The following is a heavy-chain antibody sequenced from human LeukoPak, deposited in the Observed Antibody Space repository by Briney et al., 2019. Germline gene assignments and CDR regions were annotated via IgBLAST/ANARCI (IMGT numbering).Heavy chain of an antibody. CDR3: ARRRYFDWLSSYYYYYGMDV. J-gene: IGHJ6*02. D-gene: IGHD3-9*01. CDR2: INHSGST. Sequence: SETLSLTCAVYGGSFGGYYWSWIRQPPGKGLEWIGEINHSGSTNYNPSLKSRVTISVDTSKNQFSLKLSSVTAADTAVYYCARRRYFDWLSSYYYYYGMDVWGQGTTVTVSS. V-gene: IGHV4-34*01. CDR1: GGSFGGYY.